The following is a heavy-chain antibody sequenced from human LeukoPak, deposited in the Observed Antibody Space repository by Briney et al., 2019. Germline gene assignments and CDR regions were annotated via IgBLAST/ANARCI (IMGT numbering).Heavy chain of an antibody. CDR1: GGSISSYY. CDR3: ARVSSSWNNWFDP. D-gene: IGHD6-13*01. J-gene: IGHJ5*02. V-gene: IGHV4-59*01. CDR2: IYYSGST. Sequence: TSETLSLTCTVSGGSISSYYWSWIRQPPGKGLEWIGYIYYSGSTNYNPSLKSRVTISVDTSKNQFSLKLSSVTAADTAVYYCARVSSSWNNWFDPWGQGTLVTVSS.